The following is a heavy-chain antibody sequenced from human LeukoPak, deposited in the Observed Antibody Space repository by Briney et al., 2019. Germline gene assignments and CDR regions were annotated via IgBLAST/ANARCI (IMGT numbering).Heavy chain of an antibody. J-gene: IGHJ6*02. CDR1: GFIFSNYA. Sequence: GVSLRLSCAASGFIFSNYAMTWVRQAPGKGLEYISSITDSGGSAYYVDSVKGRFTLSRDNSKDTLYLHLNSLRAEDTALYYCAKGGLGQASGLDVWGQGTTVIVSS. D-gene: IGHD3-10*01. CDR2: ITDSGGSA. CDR3: AKGGLGQASGLDV. V-gene: IGHV3-23*01.